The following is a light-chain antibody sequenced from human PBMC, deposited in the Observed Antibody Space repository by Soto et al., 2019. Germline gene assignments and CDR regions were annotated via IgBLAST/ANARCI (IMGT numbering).Light chain of an antibody. Sequence: VVTQTPRSAPVTLGQPASISCNTSRSLVHSDGNTYLNWLQQRPGQPPRLLIYKVSTRFSGVPDRFSGSGAETHFTLRISRVEAGDVGLYYCMQSSYFPLTFGGGTKVEIE. J-gene: IGKJ4*01. CDR1: RSLVHSDGNTY. CDR3: MQSSYFPLT. V-gene: IGKV2-24*01. CDR2: KVS.